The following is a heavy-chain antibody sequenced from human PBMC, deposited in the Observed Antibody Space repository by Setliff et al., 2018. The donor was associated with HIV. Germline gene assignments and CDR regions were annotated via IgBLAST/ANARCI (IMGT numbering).Heavy chain of an antibody. CDR3: AGGPGTTSIDD. V-gene: IGHV4-34*01. D-gene: IGHD1-26*01. CDR2: INHSGST. CDR1: GGSFSGYY. Sequence: SETLSLTCAVYGGSFSGYYWSWIRQPPGKGLEWIGEINHSGSTNYNMSLWSRVTISLDASRNQFSLELISVTAADTAVYYCAGGPGTTSIDDWAQGTLVTVSS. J-gene: IGHJ4*02.